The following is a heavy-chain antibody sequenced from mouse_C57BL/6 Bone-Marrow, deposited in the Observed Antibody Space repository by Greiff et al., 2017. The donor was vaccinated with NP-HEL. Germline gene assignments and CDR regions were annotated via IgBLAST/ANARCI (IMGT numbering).Heavy chain of an antibody. J-gene: IGHJ3*01. V-gene: IGHV5-9*01. CDR2: ISGGGGNT. Sequence: EVKLMESGGGLVKPGGSLKLSCAASGFTFSSYTMSWVRQTPEKRLEWVATISGGGGNTYYPDSVKGRFTISRDNAKNTLYLQMSSLRSEDTALYYCARQADTVVPFAYWGQGTLVTVSA. D-gene: IGHD1-1*01. CDR1: GFTFSSYT. CDR3: ARQADTVVPFAY.